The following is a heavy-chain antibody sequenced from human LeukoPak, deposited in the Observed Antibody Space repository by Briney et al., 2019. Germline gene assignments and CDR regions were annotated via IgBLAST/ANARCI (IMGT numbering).Heavy chain of an antibody. CDR2: ISYDGSNK. V-gene: IGHV3-30*03. D-gene: IGHD5-24*01. CDR1: GFTFSSYG. Sequence: GGSLRLSCAASGFTFSSYGMHWVRQAPGKGLEWVAVISYDGSNKYYADSVKGRFTISRDNSKNTLYLQMDSLRAEDTAVYYCARAARRDGYNYVGNFDYWGQGTLATVSS. J-gene: IGHJ4*02. CDR3: ARAARRDGYNYVGNFDY.